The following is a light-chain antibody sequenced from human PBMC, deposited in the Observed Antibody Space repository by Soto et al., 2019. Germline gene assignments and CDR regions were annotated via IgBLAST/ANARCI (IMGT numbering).Light chain of an antibody. CDR1: QSVSSN. J-gene: IGKJ5*01. CDR2: GAS. V-gene: IGKV3-15*01. Sequence: EIVMTQSPATLSVSPGERATLSCRASQSVSSNLAWHQQKPGQAPRLLIYGASTRATGIPARFSGSGSGTEFTLTISSLQSKDFAVYYCHQYDNWPKTFGQGTRLEIK. CDR3: HQYDNWPKT.